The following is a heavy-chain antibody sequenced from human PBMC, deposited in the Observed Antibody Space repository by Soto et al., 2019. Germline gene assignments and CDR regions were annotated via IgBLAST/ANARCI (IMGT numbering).Heavy chain of an antibody. D-gene: IGHD6-13*01. CDR2: IKDSGDDT. Sequence: VELLESGGGLVQPGGSLTLSCTASGFSFSNYAMHWVRQAPGKGLEWVSTIKDSGDDTYYLASVRGRFIISTDYSSNTLYLQMTSLRAEDTALYHCVKGGASYTSCWYANWGQGILVTVSS. V-gene: IGHV3-23*01. CDR1: GFSFSNYA. CDR3: VKGGASYTSCWYAN. J-gene: IGHJ4*02.